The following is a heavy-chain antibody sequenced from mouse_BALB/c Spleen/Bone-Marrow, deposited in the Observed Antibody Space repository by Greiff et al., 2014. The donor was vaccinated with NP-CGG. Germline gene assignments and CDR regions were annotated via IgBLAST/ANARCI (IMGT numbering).Heavy chain of an antibody. J-gene: IGHJ1*01. CDR3: ARNANWYFDV. CDR2: IDPSDSET. CDR1: GYTFTSYW. Sequence: QVQLQQSGAELVRPGASVKLSCKASGYTFTSYWMNWVKQRPVQGLEWIGVIDPSDSETQHNQMFKDKATLTVDKSSSTVYMQLSSLTSEDSAVYYCARNANWYFDVWGAGTTVTVSS. V-gene: IGHV1-52*01.